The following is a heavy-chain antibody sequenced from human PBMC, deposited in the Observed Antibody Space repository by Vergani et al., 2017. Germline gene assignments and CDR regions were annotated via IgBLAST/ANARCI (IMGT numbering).Heavy chain of an antibody. CDR2: ISAYNGNT. J-gene: IGHJ5*02. CDR3: ARSLYDILTGYQGWFDP. Sequence: VSCKASGYTFTSYGISWVRQAPGQGLEWMGWISAYNGNTNYAQKLQGRVTMTTDTSTSTAYMELRSLRSDDTAVYYCARSLYDILTGYQGWFDPWGQGTLVTVSS. D-gene: IGHD3-9*01. CDR1: GYTFTSYG. V-gene: IGHV1-18*01.